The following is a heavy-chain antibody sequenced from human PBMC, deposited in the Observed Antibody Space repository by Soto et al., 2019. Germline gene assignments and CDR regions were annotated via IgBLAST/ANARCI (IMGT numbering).Heavy chain of an antibody. CDR3: ARTSIAVSGTERYFYYMDV. J-gene: IGHJ6*03. V-gene: IGHV4-4*02. D-gene: IGHD6-19*01. Sequence: QVQLQESDPGLVKPSGTLSLTCAVSSGSISSYNWWSWVRQPPGKGLEWIGEIYHSGDTNYNPSLRGRVTISVDKSKNQFSLRLSAVTAADTAVYYCARTSIAVSGTERYFYYMDVWGKGTTVTVSS. CDR1: SGSISSYNW. CDR2: IYHSGDT.